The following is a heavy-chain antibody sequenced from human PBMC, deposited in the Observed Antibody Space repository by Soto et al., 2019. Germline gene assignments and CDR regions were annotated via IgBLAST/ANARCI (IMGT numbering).Heavy chain of an antibody. D-gene: IGHD6-25*01. CDR2: IWYDGSNK. V-gene: IGHV3-33*01. Sequence: GGSLRLSCAASGFTFSSYGMHWVRQAPGKGLEWVAVIWYDGSNKYYADSVKGRFTISRDNSKNTLYLQMNSLRAEDTAVYYCARDQESGYYYYGMDVWGQGTTVTVSS. CDR3: ARDQESGYYYYGMDV. J-gene: IGHJ6*02. CDR1: GFTFSSYG.